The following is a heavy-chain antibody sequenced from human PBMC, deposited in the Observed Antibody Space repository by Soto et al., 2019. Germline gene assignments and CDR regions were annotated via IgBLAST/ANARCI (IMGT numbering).Heavy chain of an antibody. Sequence: SETLSLTCAVYGGSFSGYYWSWIRQPPGKGLEWIGEINHSGSTNYNPSLKSRVTISVDTSKNQFSLKLSSVTAADTAGYYCARDGQYYDFWSGYYLSWGQGTLVTVSS. J-gene: IGHJ4*02. CDR1: GGSFSGYY. D-gene: IGHD3-3*01. V-gene: IGHV4-34*01. CDR3: ARDGQYYDFWSGYYLS. CDR2: INHSGST.